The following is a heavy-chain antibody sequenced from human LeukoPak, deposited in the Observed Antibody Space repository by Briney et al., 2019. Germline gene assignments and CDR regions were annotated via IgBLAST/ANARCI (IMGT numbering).Heavy chain of an antibody. J-gene: IGHJ4*02. CDR3: ARGRYSSSAHVY. CDR2: INHSGST. V-gene: IGHV4-39*07. D-gene: IGHD6-13*01. Sequence: PSETLSLTCTVSGGSISSSSYYWSWIRQPPGKGLEWIGEINHSGSTNYNPSLKSRVTISVDTSKNQFSLKLSSVTAADTAVYYCARGRYSSSAHVYWGQGTLVTVSS. CDR1: GGSISSSSYY.